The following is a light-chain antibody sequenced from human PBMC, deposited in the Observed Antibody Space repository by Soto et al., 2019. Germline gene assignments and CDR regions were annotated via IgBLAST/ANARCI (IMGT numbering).Light chain of an antibody. V-gene: IGKV1-33*01. CDR3: QQYDNRLT. Sequence: DIQMTQSPSSLSASVGDRVTITCQSSQDISNYLNWYQQKPGKAPKLLIYDASNLETGVPSRFSGSGSGTDFTFTISSLQPEDMATYYCQQYDNRLTFGGGTKVEIK. CDR1: QDISNY. CDR2: DAS. J-gene: IGKJ4*01.